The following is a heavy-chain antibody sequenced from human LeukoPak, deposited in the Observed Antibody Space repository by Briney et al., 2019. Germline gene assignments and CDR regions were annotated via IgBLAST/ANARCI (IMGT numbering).Heavy chain of an antibody. CDR1: GGTFSSYA. V-gene: IGHV1-69*13. D-gene: IGHD6-19*01. Sequence: SVEVSYKASGGTFSSYAISWVRQAPGQGLEWMGGIIPIFGTANYAQKFQGRVTITADESTSTAYMELSSLRSEDTAVYYCARCYYSSGWEPHYWGQGTLVTVSS. CDR3: ARCYYSSGWEPHY. CDR2: IIPIFGTA. J-gene: IGHJ4*02.